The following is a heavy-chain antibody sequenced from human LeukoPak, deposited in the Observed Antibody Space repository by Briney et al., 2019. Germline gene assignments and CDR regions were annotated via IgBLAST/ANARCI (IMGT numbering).Heavy chain of an antibody. Sequence: GGSLRLSCAASGFTFSSYEMNWVRQAPGKGLEWVSYISSSGSTIYYADSVKGRFTISRDNAKNSLYLQMNSLRAEDTAVYYCARPPYSSSNFDYWGQGTLVTVSS. CDR1: GFTFSSYE. D-gene: IGHD6-6*01. CDR2: ISSSGSTI. J-gene: IGHJ4*02. V-gene: IGHV3-48*03. CDR3: ARPPYSSSNFDY.